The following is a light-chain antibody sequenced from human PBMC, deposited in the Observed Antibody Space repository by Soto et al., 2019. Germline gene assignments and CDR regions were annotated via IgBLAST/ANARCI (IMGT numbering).Light chain of an antibody. CDR1: QSISDH. CDR3: QHRDT. CDR2: YDS. V-gene: IGKV3-11*01. J-gene: IGKJ5*01. Sequence: EIVLTQSPATLSLSPGERATLSCRASQSISDHLAWYQQRPGQAPRLLIYYDSNRATGVPARFSGSGSETDFTITISSLEPEDFAVYYCQHRDTFGLGTRLEI.